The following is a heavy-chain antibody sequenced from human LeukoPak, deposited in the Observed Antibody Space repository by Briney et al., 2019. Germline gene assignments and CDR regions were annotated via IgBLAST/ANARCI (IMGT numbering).Heavy chain of an antibody. D-gene: IGHD2-15*01. CDR3: AKSGGYCSGGSCQFDY. J-gene: IGHJ4*02. CDR1: GFTFSSYS. Sequence: GSLRLSCAASGFTFSSYSMNWVRQAPGKGLEWVSYISSSSSTIYYADSVKGRFTISRDNGKNSLYLQMNSLRAEDTAVYYCAKSGGYCSGGSCQFDYWGQGTLVTVSS. CDR2: ISSSSSTI. V-gene: IGHV3-48*04.